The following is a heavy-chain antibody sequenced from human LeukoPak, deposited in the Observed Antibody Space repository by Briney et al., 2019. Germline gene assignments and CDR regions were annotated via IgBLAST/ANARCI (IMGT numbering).Heavy chain of an antibody. CDR1: GGSFSGYY. Sequence: SETLSLTCAVYGGSFSGYYWSWIRQPPGKGLEWIGEINHSGSTNYNPSLKSRVTISVDTSKNQFSLKLSSVTAADTAVYYCARLEQYQLLTKIYYYYYMDVWGKGTRSPSP. CDR3: ARLEQYQLLTKIYYYYYMDV. V-gene: IGHV4-34*01. D-gene: IGHD2-2*01. J-gene: IGHJ6*03. CDR2: INHSGST.